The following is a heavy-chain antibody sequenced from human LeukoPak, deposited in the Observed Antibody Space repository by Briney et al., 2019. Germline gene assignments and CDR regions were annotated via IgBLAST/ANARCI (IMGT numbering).Heavy chain of an antibody. V-gene: IGHV1-2*02. Sequence: ASVKVSCKASGYTFTGYYMHWVRQAPGQGLEWMGWINPNSGGTNYAQKFQGRVTMTRDTSISTAYMELSRLRSDDTAIYYCARDSGYYDSSGYYSPDYYFDYWGQGTLVTVSS. CDR1: GYTFTGYY. CDR3: ARDSGYYDSSGYYSPDYYFDY. CDR2: INPNSGGT. D-gene: IGHD3-22*01. J-gene: IGHJ4*02.